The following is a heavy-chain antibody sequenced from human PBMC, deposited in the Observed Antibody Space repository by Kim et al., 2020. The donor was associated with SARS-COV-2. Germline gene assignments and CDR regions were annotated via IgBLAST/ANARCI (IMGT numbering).Heavy chain of an antibody. V-gene: IGHV3-21*01. D-gene: IGHD4-4*01. CDR3: AGGGTTVKGLLDY. CDR2: ISSSSSYI. Sequence: GGSLRLSCAASGFTFSSYSMNWVRQAPGKGLEWVSSISSSSSYIYYADSVKGRFTISRDDAKNSLYLQMTSLRVEDTAVYYCAGGGTTVKGLLDYWGQGTLVTVSS. J-gene: IGHJ4*02. CDR1: GFTFSSYS.